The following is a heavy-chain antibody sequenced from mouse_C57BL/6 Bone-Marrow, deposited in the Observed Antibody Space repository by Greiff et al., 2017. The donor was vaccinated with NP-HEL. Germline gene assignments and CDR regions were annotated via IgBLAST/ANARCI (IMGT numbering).Heavy chain of an antibody. CDR2: IYPRSGNT. CDR1: GYTFTSYG. CDR3: ARTFATVVEGDFDY. Sequence: QVHVKQSGAELARPGASVKLSCKASGYTFTSYGISWVKQRTGQGLEWIGEIYPRSGNTYYNEKFKGKATLTADKSSSTAYMELRSLTSEDSAVYFCARTFATVVEGDFDYWGQGTTLTVS. D-gene: IGHD1-1*01. J-gene: IGHJ2*01. V-gene: IGHV1-81*01.